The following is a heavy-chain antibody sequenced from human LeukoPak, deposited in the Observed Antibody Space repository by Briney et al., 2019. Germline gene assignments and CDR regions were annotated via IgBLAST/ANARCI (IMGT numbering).Heavy chain of an antibody. CDR3: ASASIAVAGTFDY. D-gene: IGHD6-19*01. V-gene: IGHV1-69*06. Sequence: GSSVKVSCKASGGTFSSYAISWVRQAPGQGLEWMGGIIPIFGTANYAQKFQGRVTITADKSTSKAYMELSSLRSEDTAVYYCASASIAVAGTFDYWGQGTLVTVSS. CDR1: GGTFSSYA. CDR2: IIPIFGTA. J-gene: IGHJ4*02.